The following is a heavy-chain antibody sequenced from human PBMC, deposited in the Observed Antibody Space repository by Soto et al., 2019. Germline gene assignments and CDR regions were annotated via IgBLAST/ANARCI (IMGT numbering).Heavy chain of an antibody. V-gene: IGHV4-31*03. J-gene: IGHJ3*02. CDR3: VCRTKTIDAFXI. CDR1: GGSISSGGYY. CDR2: IYYSGST. D-gene: IGHD2-15*01. Sequence: PSETLALTCTVSGGSISSGGYYWSWIRQHPGKGLEWIGYIYYSGSTYYNPSLKSRVTISVDTSKNQFSLKLSSVTAADTAVYYCVCRTKTIDAFXIWGQGTMVXVSS.